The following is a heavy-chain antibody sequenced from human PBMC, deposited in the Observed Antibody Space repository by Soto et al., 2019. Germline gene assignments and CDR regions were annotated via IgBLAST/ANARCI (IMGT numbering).Heavy chain of an antibody. CDR1: GFTFSNAW. V-gene: IGHV3-49*03. CDR2: IRSRAYTGTT. J-gene: IGHJ4*02. CDR3: TRDLPGRASFDS. D-gene: IGHD6-13*01. Sequence: SCAASGFTFSNAWMNWFRQAPGKGLEWVGLIRSRAYTGTTEYAASARGRFTISRDDSQSIAYLQMDSLKAEDTAVYFCTRDLPGRASFDSWGQGTLVTVS.